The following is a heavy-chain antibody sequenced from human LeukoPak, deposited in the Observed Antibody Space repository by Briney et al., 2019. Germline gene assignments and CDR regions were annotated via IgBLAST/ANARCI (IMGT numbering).Heavy chain of an antibody. J-gene: IGHJ5*02. D-gene: IGHD6-13*01. CDR3: ARVRARYSSSYARGFDP. CDR2: MNPNSGNT. CDR1: GYTFTSYD. Sequence: ASVKVSCKASGYTFTSYDINWVRQATGQGLEWMGWMNPNSGNTGYAQKFQGRVTMTRNTSISIAYMELSSLRSEDTAVYYCARVRARYSSSYARGFDPWGQGTLVTVSS. V-gene: IGHV1-8*01.